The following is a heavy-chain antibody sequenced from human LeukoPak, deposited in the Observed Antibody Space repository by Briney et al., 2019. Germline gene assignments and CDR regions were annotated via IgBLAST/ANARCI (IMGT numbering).Heavy chain of an antibody. CDR3: LRWRGHAFFES. Sequence: PGGSLRLSCAASGFTFSTYWMTWVRQPPGKGLDWVAHIKEDGSVTEYSESVKGRFTVSRDNAKNSLYLQMNTLRAEDTAVYYCLRWRGHAFFESWGQGTLVTVSS. D-gene: IGHD3-16*01. J-gene: IGHJ5*01. CDR1: GFTFSTYW. V-gene: IGHV3-7*05. CDR2: IKEDGSVT.